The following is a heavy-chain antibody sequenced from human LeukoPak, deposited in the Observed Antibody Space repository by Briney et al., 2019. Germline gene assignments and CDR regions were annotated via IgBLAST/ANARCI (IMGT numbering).Heavy chain of an antibody. J-gene: IGHJ6*02. CDR2: IWYDGSNE. V-gene: IGHV3-33*01. CDR1: GFTFSNYG. D-gene: IGHD6-13*01. CDR3: ARDYEQQNYYYGMDV. Sequence: GRSLRLSCAASGFTFSNYGMHWVRQAPGKGLEWVAVIWYDGSNEYYADSVKGRFTISRDNSKNTLYLQMNSLRAEDTAVYYCARDYEQQNYYYGMDVWGQGTTVTVSS.